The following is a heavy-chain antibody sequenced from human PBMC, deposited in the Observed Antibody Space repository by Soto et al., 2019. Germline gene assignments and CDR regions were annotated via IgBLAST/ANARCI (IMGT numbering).Heavy chain of an antibody. J-gene: IGHJ4*02. D-gene: IGHD2-21*01. CDR2: IWYDGSNK. Sequence: QVQLVESGGGVVQPGRSLRLSCAASGFTFSSYGMHWVRQAPGKGLEWVAVIWYDGSNKYYADSVKGRFTISRDNSKNTLYLQMNSLRAEDTDVYYCAREANGGDFDYWGQGTLVTVSS. V-gene: IGHV3-33*01. CDR1: GFTFSSYG. CDR3: AREANGGDFDY.